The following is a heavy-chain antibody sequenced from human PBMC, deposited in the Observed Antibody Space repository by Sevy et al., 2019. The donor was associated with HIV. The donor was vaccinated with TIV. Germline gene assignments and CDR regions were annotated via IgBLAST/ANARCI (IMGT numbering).Heavy chain of an antibody. V-gene: IGHV3-30*02. CDR2: IRYDGSNK. J-gene: IGHJ4*02. CDR1: GFTFSTYG. CDR3: AKEYCCGYYFDY. Sequence: GGSLRLSCAASGFTFSTYGMHWVRQAPGKGLEWVAFIRYDGSNKYYADSVKGRFTISIDNSKNMLYLQMNSLRAEDTAVYYCAKEYCCGYYFDYWGQGTLVTVSS. D-gene: IGHD5-18*01.